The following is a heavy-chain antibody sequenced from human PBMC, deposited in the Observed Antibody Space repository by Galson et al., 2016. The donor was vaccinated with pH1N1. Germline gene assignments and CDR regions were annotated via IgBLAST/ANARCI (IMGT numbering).Heavy chain of an antibody. CDR2: IKSDASKI. V-gene: IGHV3-74*01. CDR1: GFPFSSHW. Sequence: SLRLSCAASGFPFSSHWFYWVRQAPGKGLVWVSRIKSDASKIYYADFVRGRFTISRDNAKDMVFLEMNSLRVEDTAVYYCARGLLSENDVGMDVWGQGTTVIVSS. CDR3: ARGLLSENDVGMDV. D-gene: IGHD1-1*01. J-gene: IGHJ6*02.